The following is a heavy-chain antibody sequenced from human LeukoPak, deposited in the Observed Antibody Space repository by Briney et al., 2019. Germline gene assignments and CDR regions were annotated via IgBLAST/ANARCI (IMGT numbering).Heavy chain of an antibody. CDR2: ISGNGGKT. CDR3: ARDLQYAFGI. V-gene: IGHV3-23*01. Sequence: GGSLRLSCAVSGFAFSTYAMSWVRQAPGKGLEWVSAISGNGGKTFYADSAKGRFTISRDNSKNTLYLQMNSLRADDTAVYYCARDLQYAFGIWGQGTMVTVSS. J-gene: IGHJ3*02. CDR1: GFAFSTYA.